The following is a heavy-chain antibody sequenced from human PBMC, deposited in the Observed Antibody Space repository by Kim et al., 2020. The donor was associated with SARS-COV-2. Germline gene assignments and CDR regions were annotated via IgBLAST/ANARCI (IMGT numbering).Heavy chain of an antibody. Sequence: ASVKVSCKASGYTFTSYYMHWVRQAPGQGLEWMGIINPSGGSTSYAQKFQGRVTMTRDTSTSTVYMELSSLRSEDTAVYYCAREEGLDYGDSTWDYWGQGTLVTVSS. J-gene: IGHJ4*02. CDR2: INPSGGST. CDR3: AREEGLDYGDSTWDY. D-gene: IGHD4-17*01. V-gene: IGHV1-46*01. CDR1: GYTFTSYY.